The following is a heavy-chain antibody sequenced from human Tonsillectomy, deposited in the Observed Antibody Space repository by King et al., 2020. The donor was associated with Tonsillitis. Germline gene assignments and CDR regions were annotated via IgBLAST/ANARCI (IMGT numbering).Heavy chain of an antibody. CDR3: TTDLMCYDSSGYRCIDY. J-gene: IGHJ4*02. CDR1: GFTFSNAW. D-gene: IGHD3-22*01. V-gene: IGHV3-15*01. Sequence: QLVQSGGGLVKPGGSLRLSCAASGFTFSNAWMSWVRQAPGKGLEWVGRIKSKTDGGTTDYAAPVKGRFTISRDDSKNTLYLQMNSLKTEDTAVYYCTTDLMCYDSSGYRCIDYWGQGTLVTVSS. CDR2: IKSKTDGGTT.